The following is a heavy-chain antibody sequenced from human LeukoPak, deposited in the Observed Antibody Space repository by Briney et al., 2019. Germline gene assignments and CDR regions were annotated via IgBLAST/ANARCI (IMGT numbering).Heavy chain of an antibody. CDR2: ITGNGGST. Sequence: GGSLRLSCAASGFIFSSHAMAWVRQAPGKGLEWVSLITGNGGSTYYADSVKGRFTISRDNSKSTLFLQMNSLRAEDTAVYYCKGAWSWGQGTLVTVSS. CDR1: GFIFSSHA. J-gene: IGHJ4*02. CDR3: KGAWS. D-gene: IGHD3-3*01. V-gene: IGHV3-23*01.